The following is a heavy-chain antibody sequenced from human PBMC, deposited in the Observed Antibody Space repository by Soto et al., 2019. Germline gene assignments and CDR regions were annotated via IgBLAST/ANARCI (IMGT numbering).Heavy chain of an antibody. Sequence: ASVKVSCKASGYTFTSYDINWVRQATGQGLEWMGWMNPNSGNTGYAQKFQGRVTMTRNTSISTAYMELSSLRSEDTAVYYCARVGIAAKLYYYYMDVWGKGTTVTVSS. CDR3: ARVGIAAKLYYYYMDV. V-gene: IGHV1-8*01. J-gene: IGHJ6*03. CDR2: MNPNSGNT. D-gene: IGHD2-15*01. CDR1: GYTFTSYD.